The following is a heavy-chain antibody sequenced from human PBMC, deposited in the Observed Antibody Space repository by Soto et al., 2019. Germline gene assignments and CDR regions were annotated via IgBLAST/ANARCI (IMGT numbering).Heavy chain of an antibody. D-gene: IGHD3-9*01. CDR2: INPSGGST. CDR1: GYTFTSYY. Sequence: VASVKVSCKASGYTFTSYYMHWVRQAPGQGLEWMGIINPSGGSTSYAQKFQGRVTMTRDTSTSTVYMELSSLRSEDTAVYYCARDHPTERYFDWLPYYYYYYGMDVWGQGTTVTVSS. J-gene: IGHJ6*02. V-gene: IGHV1-46*01. CDR3: ARDHPTERYFDWLPYYYYYYGMDV.